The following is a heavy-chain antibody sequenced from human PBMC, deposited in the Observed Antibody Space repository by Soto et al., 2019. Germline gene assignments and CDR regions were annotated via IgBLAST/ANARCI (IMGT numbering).Heavy chain of an antibody. D-gene: IGHD3-16*01. CDR2: ISYDGSNK. Sequence: GGSLRLSCAASGFTFSSYAMSWVRQAPGKGLELVAVISYDGSNKYYADSVKGRFTISRDNSKNTLYLQMNSLRAEDTAVYYCAKDREGSYVYYFDYWGQGTLVTVSS. CDR1: GFTFSSYA. J-gene: IGHJ4*02. V-gene: IGHV3-30*18. CDR3: AKDREGSYVYYFDY.